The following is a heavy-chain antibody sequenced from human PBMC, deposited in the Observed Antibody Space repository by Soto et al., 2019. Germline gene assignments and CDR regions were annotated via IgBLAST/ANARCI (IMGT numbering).Heavy chain of an antibody. D-gene: IGHD2-2*01. CDR3: AKERYCSAISCYGGFEV. CDR2: ISAGGANT. Sequence: GGSLRLSCADSESTFGSFAMSWVRQAPGRGLEWVSSISAGGANTNYVDSVRGRFIISRDNSKNTLYLQMSSLRAEDTALYYCAKERYCSAISCYGGFEVWGQGTVVTVSS. V-gene: IGHV3-23*01. CDR1: ESTFGSFA. J-gene: IGHJ3*01.